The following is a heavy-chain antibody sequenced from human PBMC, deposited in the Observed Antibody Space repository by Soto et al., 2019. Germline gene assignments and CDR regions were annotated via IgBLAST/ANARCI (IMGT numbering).Heavy chain of an antibody. V-gene: IGHV5-51*01. D-gene: IGHD5-12*01. J-gene: IGHJ6*02. CDR2: IYPGDSDT. CDR3: ARRSGYDYYYYGMDV. CDR1: GYSFTSYW. Sequence: EVQLVQSGAEVKKPGESLKISCKGSGYSFTSYWIGWVRQMPGKGLEWMGIIYPGDSDTRYSPSFQGPLTISADKSISTAYLQWSSLKASDTAMYYCARRSGYDYYYYGMDVWGQGTTVTVSS.